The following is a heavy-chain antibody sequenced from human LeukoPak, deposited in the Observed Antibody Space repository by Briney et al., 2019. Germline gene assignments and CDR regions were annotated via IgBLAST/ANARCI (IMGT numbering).Heavy chain of an antibody. D-gene: IGHD1-26*01. CDR2: VYVSGST. CDR3: ARLLDTRSGSYRYFEY. Sequence: SETLSLTFTVSGGSISSSSYYLNWVRQPPGEGLEWIGSVYVSGSTNYNPSLKSRVTISIDTSKHQFALKLTSVTAADTAVYYCARLLDTRSGSYRYFEYWGQGTPVTVSS. J-gene: IGHJ4*02. CDR1: GGSISSSSYY. V-gene: IGHV4-61*05.